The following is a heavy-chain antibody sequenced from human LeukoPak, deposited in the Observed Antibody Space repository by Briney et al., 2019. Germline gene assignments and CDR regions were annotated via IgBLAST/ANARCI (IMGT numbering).Heavy chain of an antibody. V-gene: IGHV4-39*02. J-gene: IGHJ4*02. CDR1: GGSISSSSYY. CDR3: ARDSSSQGYFDY. Sequence: SETLSLTCTVSGGSISSSSYYWGWIRQPPGKGLEWIGSIYYSGSTYYNPSLKSRVTISVDTSKNQFSLKLSSVTAADTAVYYCARDSSSQGYFDYWGQGTLVTVSS. CDR2: IYYSGST. D-gene: IGHD6-13*01.